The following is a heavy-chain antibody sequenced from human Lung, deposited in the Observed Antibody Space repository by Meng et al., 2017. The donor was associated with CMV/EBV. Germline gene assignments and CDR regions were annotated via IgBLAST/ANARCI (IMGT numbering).Heavy chain of an antibody. V-gene: IGHV3-30*04. Sequence: GESLKISCAASGFTFSCYSMHWVRQAPGKGLELVAVITYDGTNKYYVESVRGRFTISRANAKNSLYLQMNSLRAEDTAVYFCEKEIDPAVAGNQGYFDYWGQGAXVTVSS. CDR1: GFTFSCYS. J-gene: IGHJ4*02. CDR3: EKEIDPAVAGNQGYFDY. D-gene: IGHD6-19*01. CDR2: ITYDGTNK.